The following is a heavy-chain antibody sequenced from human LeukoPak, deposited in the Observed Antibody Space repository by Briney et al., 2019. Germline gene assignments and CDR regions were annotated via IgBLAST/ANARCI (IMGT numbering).Heavy chain of an antibody. D-gene: IGHD3-10*01. Sequence: GGSLRLSCAASGFTFSSYTMNWVRQAPGKGLEWVSAISGAGSGTYYADFVKGRFSISRDNSKNTLYLQMNSPRAEDTAAYYCAKGTERYREVSSFDSWGQGTLVTVSS. CDR1: GFTFSSYT. V-gene: IGHV3-23*01. J-gene: IGHJ4*02. CDR3: AKGTERYREVSSFDS. CDR2: ISGAGSGT.